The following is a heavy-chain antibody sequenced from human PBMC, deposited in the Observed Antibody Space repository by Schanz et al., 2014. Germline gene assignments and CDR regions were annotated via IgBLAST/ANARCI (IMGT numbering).Heavy chain of an antibody. J-gene: IGHJ4*02. D-gene: IGHD3-22*01. CDR1: GFTFSTYA. CDR3: AKDPSHGDYDYYFDY. V-gene: IGHV3-23*01. CDR2: ISGSGGST. Sequence: PGGSLRLSCAASGFTFSTYAMSWVRQAPGKGPEWVSAISGSGGSTYYADSVKGRFTISRDNSKNTLYLQMNSLRAEDTAVYYCAKDPSHGDYDYYFDYWGQGTLVTVSS.